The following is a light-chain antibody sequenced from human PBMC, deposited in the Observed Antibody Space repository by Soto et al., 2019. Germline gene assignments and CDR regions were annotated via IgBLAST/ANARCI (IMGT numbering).Light chain of an antibody. CDR3: SSYAGSNDYV. Sequence: QSALTQPPSASGSPGQSVTISCTGTSSDVGDYDYVSWYQHHPGKAPKLMIYEVSKRPSGVPARFSGSKYGNTASLTVSGLQADDEADYYCSSYAGSNDYVFGTGTKVTVL. V-gene: IGLV2-8*01. CDR1: SSDVGDYDY. CDR2: EVS. J-gene: IGLJ1*01.